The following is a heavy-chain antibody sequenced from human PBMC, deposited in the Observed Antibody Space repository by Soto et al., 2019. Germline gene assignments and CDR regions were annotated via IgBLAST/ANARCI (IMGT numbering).Heavy chain of an antibody. CDR2: INHSGST. J-gene: IGHJ5*02. D-gene: IGHD3-22*01. CDR1: CGSFSGYY. V-gene: IGHV4-34*01. CDR3: ATYGFYDDSSGYYWENWFDP. Sequence: SETLSLTCAVYCGSFSGYYWRWIRQPPGKVLEWIGEINHSGSTNYNPSLKSRVTISVDTSKNQFSLKLSSVTAADTAVYYCATYGFYDDSSGYYWENWFDPWGQGTLVTVSS.